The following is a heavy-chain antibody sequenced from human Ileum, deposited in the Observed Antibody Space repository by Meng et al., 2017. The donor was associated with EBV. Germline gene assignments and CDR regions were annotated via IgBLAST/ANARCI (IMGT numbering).Heavy chain of an antibody. D-gene: IGHD2-15*01. CDR1: TYLNHW. J-gene: IGHJ5*02. CDR2: INPSGDKT. V-gene: IGHV1-46*01. Sequence: HLEQSGAEVKKPGASVKVSCKASTYLNHWVHWVRQAPGQGLEWMGVINPSGDKTTYGRKFRDRVTMTRDTSTNTLFMEVSSLRSEDTAMYYCATDNSVEDITWWFDPWGQGTLVTVSS. CDR3: ATDNSVEDITWWFDP.